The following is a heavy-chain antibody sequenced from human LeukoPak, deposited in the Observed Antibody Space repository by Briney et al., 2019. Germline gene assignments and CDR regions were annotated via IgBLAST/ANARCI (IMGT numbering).Heavy chain of an antibody. J-gene: IGHJ4*02. Sequence: GGSLRLSCAASGFTFSSHAMTWVRQAPGKGLEWGSSITGSGGSTFYAASVKGRFTISRDNAKNSLYLQMNSLRAEDTAVYYCARGSWDFWGQGTLVTVSS. CDR1: GFTFSSHA. V-gene: IGHV3-23*01. D-gene: IGHD3-10*01. CDR3: ARGSWDF. CDR2: ITGSGGST.